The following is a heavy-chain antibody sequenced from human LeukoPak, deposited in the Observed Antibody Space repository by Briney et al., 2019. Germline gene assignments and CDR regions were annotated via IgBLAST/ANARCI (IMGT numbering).Heavy chain of an antibody. CDR3: AKDSAYYWFDY. CDR2: ISSVTTTI. D-gene: IGHD3-9*01. Sequence: PGGSLPLSCAASGVPLGSDSTNWARHAPGKGLEWISYISSVTTTIYSAHSVKGRFTISRDSAKNSLYLQMNSLRDEDTAVYYCAKDSAYYWFDYWGQGTLVTVSS. CDR1: GVPLGSDS. J-gene: IGHJ4*02. V-gene: IGHV3-48*02.